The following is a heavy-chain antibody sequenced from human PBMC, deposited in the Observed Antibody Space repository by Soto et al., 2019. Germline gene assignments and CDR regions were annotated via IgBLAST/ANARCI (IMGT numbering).Heavy chain of an antibody. D-gene: IGHD6-19*01. CDR1: GFTFNNYG. J-gene: IGHJ5*01. CDR3: ARDWGSSGWFNWFDS. V-gene: IGHV3-30*03. Sequence: QVQLVESGGGVVQPGRSLTLSCAASGFTFNNYGMHWVRQAPGKGLEWVAMLSHDGTIAYYGDSVRGRFTVSRDESKNTHYLQMNSLRPEDTAVYYCARDWGSSGWFNWFDSWGQGTRVTVSS. CDR2: LSHDGTIA.